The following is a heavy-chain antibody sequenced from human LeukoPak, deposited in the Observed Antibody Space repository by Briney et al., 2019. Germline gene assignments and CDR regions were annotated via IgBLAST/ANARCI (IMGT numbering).Heavy chain of an antibody. J-gene: IGHJ6*02. V-gene: IGHV3-21*01. CDR1: GFTFSTYT. CDR2: ISSSSNNI. D-gene: IGHD3-16*01. CDR3: VRGLRPRQIHYAMDV. Sequence: GGSLRLSCAASGFTFSTYTMNWVRQAPGKGLEWVSSISSSSNNINYADSVKGRFTISRDDSENTLYLHMNSLTTEDTGVYYCVRGLRPRQIHYAMDVWGQGTTVIVSS.